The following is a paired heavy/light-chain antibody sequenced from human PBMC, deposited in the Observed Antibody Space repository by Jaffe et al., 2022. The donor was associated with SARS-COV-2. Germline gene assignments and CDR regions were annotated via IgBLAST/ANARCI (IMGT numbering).Light chain of an antibody. V-gene: IGLV2-14*01. J-gene: IGLJ1*01. CDR3: SSYTTSSTRV. CDR2: DVT. Sequence: QSALTQPASVSGSPGQSITISCTGTSSDVGAYNSVSWYQQHPGKAPELMIYDVTNRPSRVSTRFSGSKSGNTASLTISGLQAEDEADYYCSSYTTSSTRVFGTGTKVTVL. CDR1: SSDVGAYNS.
Heavy chain of an antibody. CDR3: ARAPYCSGGTCSLKYAFDI. CDR2: IFQTGTT. D-gene: IGHD2-15*01. Sequence: QVQLQESGPGLVKSSETLSLTCTVSGSSVSSAYYWGWIRQAPGKGLEWIGSIFQTGTTYYNPSLKSRVTISIDTSMNQFSLKLSSVTAADTAFYFCARAPYCSGGTCSLKYAFDIWGQGTMVTVSS. CDR1: GSSVSSAYY. V-gene: IGHV4-38-2*02. J-gene: IGHJ3*02.